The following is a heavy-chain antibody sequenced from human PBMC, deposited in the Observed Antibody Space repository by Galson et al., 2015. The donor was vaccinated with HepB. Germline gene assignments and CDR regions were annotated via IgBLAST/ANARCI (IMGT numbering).Heavy chain of an antibody. CDR3: ARDSRYYYGSGRFNYGMDV. J-gene: IGHJ6*02. Sequence: SLRLSCAASGFTFSSYSMNWVRQAPGKGLEWVSYISSSSSTIYYADSVKGRFTISRDNAKNSLYLQMNSLRDEDTAVYYCARDSRYYYGSGRFNYGMDVWGQGTTVTVSS. V-gene: IGHV3-48*02. CDR2: ISSSSSTI. D-gene: IGHD3-10*01. CDR1: GFTFSSYS.